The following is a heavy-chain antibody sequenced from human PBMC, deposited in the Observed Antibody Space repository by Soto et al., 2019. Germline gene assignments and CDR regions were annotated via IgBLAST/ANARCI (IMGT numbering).Heavy chain of an antibody. CDR1: GCSISSSSYY. CDR2: IYYSGST. Sequence: PSETLSLTCTVSGCSISSSSYYWGWIRQPPGKGLEWIGSIYYSGSTYYNPSLKTRVTISVDTSKNQFSLKLSSVTAADSAVYFCARLEGLATISYYFDFWGPGALVTVSS. V-gene: IGHV4-39*01. CDR3: ARLEGLATISYYFDF. J-gene: IGHJ4*02. D-gene: IGHD3-9*01.